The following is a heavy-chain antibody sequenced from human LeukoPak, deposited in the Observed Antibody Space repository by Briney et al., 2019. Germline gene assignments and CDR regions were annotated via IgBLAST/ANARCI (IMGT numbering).Heavy chain of an antibody. J-gene: IGHJ4*02. CDR2: IHYSGST. D-gene: IGHD3-3*01. Sequence: SETLSLTCTVSGGSISSSSYYWGWIRQPPGKGLEWIGSIHYSGSTYYNPSLKSRVTISVDTSKNQFSLKLSSVTAADTAVYYCARLEWQRTFDYWGQGTLVTVSS. CDR3: ARLEWQRTFDY. V-gene: IGHV4-39*01. CDR1: GGSISSSSYY.